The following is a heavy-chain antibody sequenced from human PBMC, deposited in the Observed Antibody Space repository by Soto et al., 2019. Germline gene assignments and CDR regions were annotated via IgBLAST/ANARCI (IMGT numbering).Heavy chain of an antibody. Sequence: GASVKVSCKASGYTFTSYGISWVRQAPGQGLEWMGWISAYNGNTNYAQKLQGRVTMTTDTSTSTAYMELRSLRSDDTAVYYCAVIKGIAVAGPPFDYWGQGTLVTVSS. D-gene: IGHD6-19*01. CDR1: GYTFTSYG. V-gene: IGHV1-18*01. CDR2: ISAYNGNT. CDR3: AVIKGIAVAGPPFDY. J-gene: IGHJ4*02.